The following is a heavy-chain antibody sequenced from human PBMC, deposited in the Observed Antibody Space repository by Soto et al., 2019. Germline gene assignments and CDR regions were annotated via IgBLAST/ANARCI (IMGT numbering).Heavy chain of an antibody. J-gene: IGHJ6*02. D-gene: IGHD6-19*01. CDR1: GLTFSYAW. V-gene: IGHV3-15*01. Sequence: EVQLVESGGGLVKPGGSLRLSCAASGLTFSYAWLTWVRQAPGKGLEWVGRIKSNTDGGTADYAAPVKGRFTISRDDSENTVYLQMNSLKNEDTAVYYCTTSDSAWDYYGMDVWGHGTTVTVSS. CDR2: IKSNTDGGTA. CDR3: TTSDSAWDYYGMDV.